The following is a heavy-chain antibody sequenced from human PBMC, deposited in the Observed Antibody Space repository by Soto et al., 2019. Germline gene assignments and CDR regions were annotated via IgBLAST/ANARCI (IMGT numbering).Heavy chain of an antibody. CDR1: GFSLSTVSMC. Sequence: SGPTLVNPTQTLTLTCTFSGFSLSTVSMCVSWIRQTPGKALEYLALIDWEDEKFYSASLKTRLTISKDTSKNQVVLTMTDMDPADTATYYGARVRVDSGGYHFDIWGQGTLVTVSS. J-gene: IGHJ4*02. CDR3: ARVRVDSGGYHFDI. D-gene: IGHD2-21*01. V-gene: IGHV2-70*12. CDR2: IDWEDEK.